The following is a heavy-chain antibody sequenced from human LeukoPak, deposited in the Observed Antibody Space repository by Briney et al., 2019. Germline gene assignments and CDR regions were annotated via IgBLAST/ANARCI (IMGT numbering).Heavy chain of an antibody. V-gene: IGHV1-18*01. CDR1: GYTFTSYG. D-gene: IGHD6-19*01. J-gene: IGHJ4*02. CDR2: ISAYNGNT. Sequence: ASVKVSCKASGYTFTSYGISWVRQAPGQGLEWMGWISAYNGNTNYAQKLQGRVTMTTDTSTSTAYMELRSLRSDDTAVYYCARRRRIAVAGTDFDYWAREPWSPSPQ. CDR3: ARRRRIAVAGTDFDY.